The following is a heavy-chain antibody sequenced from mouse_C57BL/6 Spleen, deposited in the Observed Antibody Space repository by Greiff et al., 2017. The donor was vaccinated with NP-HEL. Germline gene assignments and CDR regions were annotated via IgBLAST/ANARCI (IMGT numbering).Heavy chain of an antibody. J-gene: IGHJ2*01. CDR2: IDPETGGT. V-gene: IGHV1-15*01. D-gene: IGHD1-1*02. CDR1: GYTFTDYE. CDR3: ARGVGPYFDY. Sequence: QVQLQQSGAELVRPGASVTLSCKASGYTFTDYEMHWVKQTPVHGLEWIGAIDPETGGTAYNQKFKGKAILTADKSSSTAYMELRSLTSEDSAVYYCARGVGPYFDYWGQGTTLTVSS.